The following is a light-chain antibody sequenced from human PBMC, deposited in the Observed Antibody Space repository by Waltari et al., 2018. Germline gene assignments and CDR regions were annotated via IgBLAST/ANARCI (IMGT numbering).Light chain of an antibody. Sequence: NVLTQSPGTLPLSPGERATLPCRASQIVSNNYLAWYQQQPGQAPRLLIYGVSSRATGIPDRFSVSGSGTDFTLTISRLEPEDSAVYFCHLYGSARTFGGGTKVEIK. J-gene: IGKJ4*01. CDR3: HLYGSART. V-gene: IGKV3-20*01. CDR1: QIVSNNY. CDR2: GVS.